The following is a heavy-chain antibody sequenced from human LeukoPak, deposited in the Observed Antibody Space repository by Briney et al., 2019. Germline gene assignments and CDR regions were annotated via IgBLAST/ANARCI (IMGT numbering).Heavy chain of an antibody. D-gene: IGHD1-1*01. J-gene: IGHJ4*02. Sequence: GGSLRLSCAASEFTFSSYWMTWVRQAPGKGLEWVANINKDGSEKYYVDSVRGRFTISRDNAKNSLFLQMNSLRTEDTAVYSCVRGNAGDYWGQGTLVTVSS. CDR2: INKDGSEK. CDR3: VRGNAGDY. CDR1: EFTFSSYW. V-gene: IGHV3-7*01.